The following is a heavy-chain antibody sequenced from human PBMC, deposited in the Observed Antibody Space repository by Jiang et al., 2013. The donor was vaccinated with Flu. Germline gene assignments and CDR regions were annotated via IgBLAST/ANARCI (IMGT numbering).Heavy chain of an antibody. CDR3: ARGSAGSGWYYFDY. Sequence: KPTQTLTLTCTFSGFSLSTSGMRVSWIRQPPGKALEWLARIDWDDDKFYSTSLKTRLTISKDTYQNQVVLTMTNMDPVDTATYYCARGSAGSGWYYFDYWGQGTLVTVSS. J-gene: IGHJ4*02. D-gene: IGHD6-19*01. CDR1: GFSLSTSGMR. CDR2: IDWDDDK. V-gene: IGHV2-70*04.